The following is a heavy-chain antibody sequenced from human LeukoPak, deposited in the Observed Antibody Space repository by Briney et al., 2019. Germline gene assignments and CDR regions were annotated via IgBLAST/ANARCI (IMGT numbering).Heavy chain of an antibody. V-gene: IGHV4-59*10. CDR3: ARVSKGAYGSGSYDY. D-gene: IGHD3-10*01. Sequence: KSSETLSLTCAVYGGSFSGYYWSWIRQPAGKGLEWIGRIYTSGSTNYNPSLKSRVTMSVDTSKNQFSLKLSSVTAADTAVYYCARVSKGAYGSGSYDYWGQGTLVTVSS. CDR2: IYTSGST. J-gene: IGHJ4*02. CDR1: GGSFSGYY.